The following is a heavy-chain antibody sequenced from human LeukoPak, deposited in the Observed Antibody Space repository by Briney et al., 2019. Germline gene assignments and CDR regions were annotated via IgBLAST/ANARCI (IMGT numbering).Heavy chain of an antibody. D-gene: IGHD3-10*01. CDR3: ARKSDSMVRGVIID. CDR2: INWNGGST. J-gene: IGHJ4*02. CDR1: GFTFDDYG. Sequence: PGGSLRLSCAASGFTFDDYGMSWVRRAPGKGLEWVSGINWNGGSTGYADSVKGRFTISRDNAKNSLYLQMNSLRAEDTALYYCARKSDSMVRGVIIDWGQGTLVTVSS. V-gene: IGHV3-20*04.